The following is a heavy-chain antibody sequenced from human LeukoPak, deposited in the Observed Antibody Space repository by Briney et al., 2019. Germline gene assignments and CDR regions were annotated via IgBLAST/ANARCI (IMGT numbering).Heavy chain of an antibody. J-gene: IGHJ6*03. CDR2: INPNSGGT. CDR3: ARDPGWSSSWIHFVGARYYYYYMDV. V-gene: IGHV1-2*02. CDR1: GYTFTGYY. Sequence: GASVKVSCKASGYTFTGYYMHWVRQAPGQGLEWMGWINPNSGGTNYAQKFQGRVTMTTDTSTSTAYMELRSLRSDDTAVYYCARDPGWSSSWIHFVGARYYYYYMDVWGKGTTVTVSS. D-gene: IGHD6-13*01.